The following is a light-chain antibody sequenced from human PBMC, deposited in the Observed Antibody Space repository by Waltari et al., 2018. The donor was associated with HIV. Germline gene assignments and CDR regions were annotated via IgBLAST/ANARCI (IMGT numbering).Light chain of an antibody. J-gene: IGKJ1*01. CDR2: WAS. CDR3: QQYFSTPWT. CDR1: QSLLYSPNNKNF. Sequence: DIMMTQIPDSLIVSPGERASINCRSNQSLLYSPNNKNFLVGYQQKPGQPPKLLIYWASSRESGVPARFSGSGSGTNFTLTISSLQPEDVATYFCQQYFSTPWTFGQGTKV. V-gene: IGKV4-1*01.